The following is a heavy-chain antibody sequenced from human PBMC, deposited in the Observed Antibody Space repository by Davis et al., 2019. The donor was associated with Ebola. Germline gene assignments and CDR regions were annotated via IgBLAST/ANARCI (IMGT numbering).Heavy chain of an antibody. V-gene: IGHV1-2*06. J-gene: IGHJ5*02. CDR2: INPNSGGT. D-gene: IGHD2-15*01. CDR1: GYTFTGYY. CDR3: ARDLYCSGGSCCYNWFDP. Sequence: SVTVSCKASGYTFTGYYMHWVRQPPGQGLEWMGRINPNSGGTNYAQKFQGRVTMTRDTSISTAYMELSRLRSDDTAVYYCARDLYCSGGSCCYNWFDPWGQGTLVTVSS.